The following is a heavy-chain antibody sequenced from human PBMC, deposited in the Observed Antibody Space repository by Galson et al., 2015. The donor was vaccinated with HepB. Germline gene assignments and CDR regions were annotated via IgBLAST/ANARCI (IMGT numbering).Heavy chain of an antibody. CDR2: IRYDGSNK. V-gene: IGHV3-30*02. CDR3: AKDQPAYSSSWSDFDY. Sequence: SLRLSCAASGFTFSSYGMHWVRQAPGKGLEWVAFIRYDGSNKYYADSVKGRFTISRDNSKNTLYLQMNSLRAEDTAVYYCAKDQPAYSSSWSDFDYWGQGTLVTVSS. D-gene: IGHD6-13*01. CDR1: GFTFSSYG. J-gene: IGHJ4*02.